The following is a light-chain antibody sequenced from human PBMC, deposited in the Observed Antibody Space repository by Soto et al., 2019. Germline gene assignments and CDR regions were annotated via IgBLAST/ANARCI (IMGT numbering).Light chain of an antibody. Sequence: DIQMTQSPPSLSASVGERVTITCRASQFISNYVNWYQHTPGKAPILLMYTASTLHSGVPSRFTGSGSGTDFTLTITSLRPEDFATYYCQQSYSTPYTFGQGTKLEI. V-gene: IGKV1-39*01. CDR1: QFISNY. CDR2: TAS. J-gene: IGKJ2*01. CDR3: QQSYSTPYT.